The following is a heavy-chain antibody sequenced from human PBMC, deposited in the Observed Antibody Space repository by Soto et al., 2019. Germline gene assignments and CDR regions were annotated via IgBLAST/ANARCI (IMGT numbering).Heavy chain of an antibody. V-gene: IGHV1-18*01. Sequence: ASVKVSCKASGYTFTSYGISWVRQAPGQGLEWMGWISAYNGNTNYAQKLQGRVTMTTDTSTSTAYLQWSSLKASDTAMYYCARPIRDTMAFDMWGQGTMVTVSS. D-gene: IGHD3-10*01. CDR1: GYTFTSYG. CDR2: ISAYNGNT. J-gene: IGHJ3*02. CDR3: ARPIRDTMAFDM.